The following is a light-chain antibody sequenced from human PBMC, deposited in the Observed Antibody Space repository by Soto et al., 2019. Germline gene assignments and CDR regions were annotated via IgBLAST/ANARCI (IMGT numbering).Light chain of an antibody. J-gene: IGKJ5*01. CDR1: QSFSNY. Sequence: IVLTQSPATLSVSPGERATLSCRASQSFSNYLAWYQQKPGQAPRLLISVASNRATGIPARFSGSGSETDFTLTISSLESEDFAVYYCQQRGTFGQGTRLEIK. V-gene: IGKV3-11*01. CDR2: VAS. CDR3: QQRGT.